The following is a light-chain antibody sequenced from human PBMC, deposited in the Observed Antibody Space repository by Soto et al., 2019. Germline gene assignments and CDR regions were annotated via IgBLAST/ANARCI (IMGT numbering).Light chain of an antibody. J-gene: IGKJ4*01. V-gene: IGKV3-15*01. CDR1: QGIGST. Sequence: EIVMTQSPATLSVSPGEGATLSCRASQGIGSTLAWYQQKPGQTPKLLIYDTSIRATGVPARFRGSVSGTEFTLTIKSMPSADFAIYYCQHYANWPLTFGGGTKVDIK. CDR2: DTS. CDR3: QHYANWPLT.